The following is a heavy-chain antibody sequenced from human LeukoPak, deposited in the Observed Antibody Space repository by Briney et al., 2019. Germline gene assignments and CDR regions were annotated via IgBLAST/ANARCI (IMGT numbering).Heavy chain of an antibody. V-gene: IGHV1-2*02. Sequence: ASVKVSCKASGYTFTGYYMHWVRQAPGQGLEWMGWINPNSGGTNYAQKFQGRVTVTRDTSISTAYMELSRLRSDDTAVYYCASLGYCSSTSCYGHYYYYMDVWGKGTTVTISS. J-gene: IGHJ6*03. CDR2: INPNSGGT. D-gene: IGHD2-2*01. CDR1: GYTFTGYY. CDR3: ASLGYCSSTSCYGHYYYYMDV.